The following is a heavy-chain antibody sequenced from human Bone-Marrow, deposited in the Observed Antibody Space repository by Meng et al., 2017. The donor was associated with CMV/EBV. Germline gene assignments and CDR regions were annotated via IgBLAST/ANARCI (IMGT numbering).Heavy chain of an antibody. CDR2: IYSGGSST. CDR3: ARAPVGCSSTSCYFYYFDY. J-gene: IGHJ4*02. Sequence: GGSLRLSCAASGFTFSSYAMSWVRQAPGKGLEWVSVIYSGGSSTYYADSVKGRFTISRDNSKNTLYLQMNSLRAEDTAVYYCARAPVGCSSTSCYFYYFDYWGQGTRVTVSS. V-gene: IGHV3-23*03. CDR1: GFTFSSYA. D-gene: IGHD2-2*01.